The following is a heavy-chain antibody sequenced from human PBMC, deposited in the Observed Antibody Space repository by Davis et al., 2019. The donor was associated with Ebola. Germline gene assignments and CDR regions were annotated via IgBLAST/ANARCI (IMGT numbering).Heavy chain of an antibody. Sequence: SVKVSCKASGYTFTSYAMHWVRQAPGQGLEWMGRIIPILGIANYAQKFQGRVTMTTDTSTSTAYMELRSLRSDDTAVYYCARVQKGGYSYGSWGQGTLVTVSS. CDR1: GYTFTSYA. J-gene: IGHJ4*02. CDR2: IIPILGIA. V-gene: IGHV1-69*04. CDR3: ARVQKGGYSYGS. D-gene: IGHD5-18*01.